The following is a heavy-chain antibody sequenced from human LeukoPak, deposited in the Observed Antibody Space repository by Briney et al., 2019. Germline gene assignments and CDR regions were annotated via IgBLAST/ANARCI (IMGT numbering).Heavy chain of an antibody. CDR2: ISAYNGNT. Sequence: ASVKVSCKASGYTFTSYGISWVRQAPGQGLEWMGWISAYNGNTNYAQKLQGRVTMTTDTSTSTAYMELRSLRSEDTAVYYCAREVTNYGMDVWGQGTTVTVSS. CDR1: GYTFTSYG. V-gene: IGHV1-18*01. CDR3: AREVTNYGMDV. J-gene: IGHJ6*02.